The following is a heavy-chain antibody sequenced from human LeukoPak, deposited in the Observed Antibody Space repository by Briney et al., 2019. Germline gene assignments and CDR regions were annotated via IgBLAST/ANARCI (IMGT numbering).Heavy chain of an antibody. D-gene: IGHD2-15*01. J-gene: IGHJ3*02. Sequence: ASVNVCFKSSGYTFTNYGITWGRQAPGQGHELMGWISAYNGNTNYAQKLQGRGTMTTDTSTSTAYMNLRSLRSDDTAVYYCAREDCSGGSCYSLSLTPVFHVFDIWGQGTMVTVSS. CDR2: ISAYNGNT. V-gene: IGHV1-18*01. CDR1: GYTFTNYG. CDR3: AREDCSGGSCYSLSLTPVFHVFDI.